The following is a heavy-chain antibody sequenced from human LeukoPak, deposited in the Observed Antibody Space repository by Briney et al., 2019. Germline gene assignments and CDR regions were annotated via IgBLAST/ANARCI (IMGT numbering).Heavy chain of an antibody. CDR2: MHPTGGST. CDR3: ARDNHYHISTGYYLGGGFDI. D-gene: IGHD3-9*01. CDR1: GYTFTSYY. Sequence: ASVKVSCKASGYTFTSYYMHWVRQAPGQGLEWMGIMHPTGGSTGYAQKFQGRVTMTRDTSTSTVDMELSSLRSEDTAVYYCARDNHYHISTGYYLGGGFDIWGQGTMVTVSS. J-gene: IGHJ3*02. V-gene: IGHV1-46*01.